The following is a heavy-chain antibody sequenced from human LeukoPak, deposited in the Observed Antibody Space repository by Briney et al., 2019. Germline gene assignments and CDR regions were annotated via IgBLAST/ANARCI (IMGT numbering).Heavy chain of an antibody. J-gene: IGHJ6*02. CDR3: ARRSFTYYGLDV. V-gene: IGHV4-59*08. CDR2: MYYSGRT. CDR1: GGSISNFY. Sequence: SQTLSLTCTVSGGSISNFYWNWIRQPPGKGLEWIGDMYYSGRTSYNPTLKSRVTLSVDTSKNQFSLNLSSVTAADTAVYYCARRSFTYYGLDVWGQGTTVTVSS.